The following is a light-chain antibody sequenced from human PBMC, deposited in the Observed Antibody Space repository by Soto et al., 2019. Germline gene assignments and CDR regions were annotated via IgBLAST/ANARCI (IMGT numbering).Light chain of an antibody. CDR1: QSVSSN. J-gene: IGKJ4*01. Sequence: AALTLSPGERPTLSCRASQSVSSNLAWYQQKPGQAPRLLIYGASYRATGIPARFSGSGSGTEFTLTISSLQSEDFAVYYCQQYNNWPLTFGGGTKVDI. V-gene: IGKV3-15*01. CDR2: GAS. CDR3: QQYNNWPLT.